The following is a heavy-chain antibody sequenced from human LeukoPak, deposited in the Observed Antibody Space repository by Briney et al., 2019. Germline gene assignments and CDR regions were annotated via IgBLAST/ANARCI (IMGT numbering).Heavy chain of an antibody. Sequence: SETLSLTCTVSGGSISSYYWSWIRQPPGKGLEWIAYISDIGSINYNPSLRSRVTISLDTSKNQFSLKLSSVTAADTAAYYCAGHHPRNTVDFWGQGTLVTVSS. CDR1: GGSISSYY. J-gene: IGHJ4*02. V-gene: IGHV4-59*08. CDR3: AGHHPRNTVDF. D-gene: IGHD2/OR15-2a*01. CDR2: ISDIGSI.